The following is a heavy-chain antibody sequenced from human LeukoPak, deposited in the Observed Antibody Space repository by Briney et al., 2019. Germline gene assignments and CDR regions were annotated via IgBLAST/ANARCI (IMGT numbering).Heavy chain of an antibody. CDR3: ARHGSTGPYNWNDLYYFDY. CDR2: ISAYNGNT. CDR1: GYTFTSYG. D-gene: IGHD1-1*01. V-gene: IGHV1-18*01. Sequence: ASVKVSCKASGYTFTSYGISWVRQAPGQGLEWMGWISAYNGNTNYAQKLQGRVTMTTDTSTSTAYMELRSLRSDDTAVYYCARHGSTGPYNWNDLYYFDYWGQGTLVTVSS. J-gene: IGHJ4*02.